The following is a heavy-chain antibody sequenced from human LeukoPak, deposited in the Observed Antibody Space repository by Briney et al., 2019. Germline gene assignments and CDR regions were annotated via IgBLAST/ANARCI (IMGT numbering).Heavy chain of an antibody. D-gene: IGHD3-22*01. V-gene: IGHV3-23*01. CDR1: GFTFSSYA. J-gene: IGHJ4*02. CDR3: ARVLTMTHSVVGY. Sequence: PGGPLRLSCAASGFTFSSYAMSWVRQAPGKGLEWVSAISGSGGSTYYADSVKGRFTISRDNSKNTLYLQMNSLRAEDTAVYYCARVLTMTHSVVGYWGQGTLVTVSS. CDR2: ISGSGGST.